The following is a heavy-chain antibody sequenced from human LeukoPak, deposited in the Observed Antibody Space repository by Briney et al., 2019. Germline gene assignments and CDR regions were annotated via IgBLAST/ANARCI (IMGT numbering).Heavy chain of an antibody. Sequence: GGSLRLSCAASGFTFSNYAMTWVRQAPGKGLEWVSTIIGSSGSTYYADSVKGRFTISRDISKNTLYLQVNSLRAEDTAVYYCAKDRVPAAGTSCDHWGQGTLVTVSS. D-gene: IGHD6-13*01. CDR1: GFTFSNYA. V-gene: IGHV3-23*01. CDR2: IIGSSGST. J-gene: IGHJ4*02. CDR3: AKDRVPAAGTSCDH.